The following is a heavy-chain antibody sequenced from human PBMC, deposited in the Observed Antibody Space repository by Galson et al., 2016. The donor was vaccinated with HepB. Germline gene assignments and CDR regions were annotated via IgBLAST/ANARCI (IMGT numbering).Heavy chain of an antibody. CDR1: GGSISSNSYY. D-gene: IGHD5-12*01. CDR2: IYYVGNT. CDR3: ARHERLLSWFDP. V-gene: IGHV4-39*01. Sequence: GGSISSNSYYWGWIRQPPGKGLEWIGSIYYVGNTYYNPSLKSRVIISIDTSNNRVSLKLRSVTAADTAVYYCARHERLLSWFDPWGQGSLVTVSS. J-gene: IGHJ5*02.